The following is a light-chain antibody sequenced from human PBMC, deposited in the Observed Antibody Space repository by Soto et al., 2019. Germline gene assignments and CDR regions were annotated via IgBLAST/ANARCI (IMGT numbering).Light chain of an antibody. CDR1: QSVSASY. CDR3: QQSYSSPHT. J-gene: IGKJ5*01. Sequence: EIGLTQSPGTLSLSTGERATLSCRASQSVSASYLAWYQQKPGQAPRLLIYAASSRATGIPDRFSGSGSGTEFTLTISSLQPEDFATYYCQQSYSSPHTFGHGTRLEI. V-gene: IGKV3-20*01. CDR2: AAS.